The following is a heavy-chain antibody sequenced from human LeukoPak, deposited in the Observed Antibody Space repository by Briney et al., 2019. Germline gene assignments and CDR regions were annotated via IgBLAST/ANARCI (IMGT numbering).Heavy chain of an antibody. V-gene: IGHV3-9*01. Sequence: GGSLRLSCAASGFTFHDYAMHWVRQAPGKGLEWVSGISWHSGSIGYADSVKGRFTISRDNAKNSLYLQMNSLRAEDTALYYCAKDTWDSSGYLSLWGQGTLVTVSS. J-gene: IGHJ4*02. CDR1: GFTFHDYA. D-gene: IGHD3-22*01. CDR2: ISWHSGSI. CDR3: AKDTWDSSGYLSL.